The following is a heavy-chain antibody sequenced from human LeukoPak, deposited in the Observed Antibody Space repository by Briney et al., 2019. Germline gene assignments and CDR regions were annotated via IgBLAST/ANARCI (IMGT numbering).Heavy chain of an antibody. V-gene: IGHV3-21*06. CDR2: ISRRSTYI. Sequence: GGSLRLSCAASGFTFSNYNIIWIRQAPGKGLEWVSSISRRSTYIFYADSVKGRFTISRDNGKNSLDLQMNSLRAEDTAVYYCARPELPGWSVLSDFWGQGTLVTVSS. CDR3: ARPELPGWSVLSDF. J-gene: IGHJ4*02. CDR1: GFTFSNYN. D-gene: IGHD2-15*01.